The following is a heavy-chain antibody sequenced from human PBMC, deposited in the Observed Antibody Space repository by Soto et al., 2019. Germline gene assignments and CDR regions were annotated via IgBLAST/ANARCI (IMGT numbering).Heavy chain of an antibody. CDR2: IIPIFGTA. Sequence: QVQLVQSGAEVKKPGSSVKVSCKASGGTFSSYAISWVRQAPGQGLEWMGGIIPIFGTANYAQKLQGRVTITADESTSTAYMELSSVRSEDTAVYYCARVNCSSTSCYVGYYYYGMDVWGQGTTVTVSS. V-gene: IGHV1-69*01. CDR3: ARVNCSSTSCYVGYYYYGMDV. D-gene: IGHD2-2*01. CDR1: GGTFSSYA. J-gene: IGHJ6*02.